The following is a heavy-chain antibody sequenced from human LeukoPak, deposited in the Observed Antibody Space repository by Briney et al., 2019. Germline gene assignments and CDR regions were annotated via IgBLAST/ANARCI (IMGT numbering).Heavy chain of an antibody. CDR2: VSGSGDNT. Sequence: GGSLRLSCAASGFTFSTYAMSWVRQAPGKGLEWVSVVSGSGDNTNYADSVKGRFTISRDNSKNTLFLQMNSLRTEDTAVYFCARWGNNYSQFDSWGQGTLVTVS. D-gene: IGHD4-11*01. CDR3: ARWGNNYSQFDS. V-gene: IGHV3-23*01. CDR1: GFTFSTYA. J-gene: IGHJ4*02.